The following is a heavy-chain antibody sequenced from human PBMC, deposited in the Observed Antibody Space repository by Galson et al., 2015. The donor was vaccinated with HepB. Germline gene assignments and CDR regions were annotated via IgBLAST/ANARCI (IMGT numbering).Heavy chain of an antibody. V-gene: IGHV3-73*01. CDR3: TRHVAGRYCSGGSCYHYYYMDV. CDR2: IRSKANSYAT. Sequence: SLRLSCAASGFTFSGSAMHWVRQASGKGLEWVGRIRSKANSYATAYAASVKGRFTISRDDSKNTAYLQMNSLKTEDTAVYYCTRHVAGRYCSGGSCYHYYYMDVWGKGTTVTVSS. J-gene: IGHJ6*03. CDR1: GFTFSGSA. D-gene: IGHD2-15*01.